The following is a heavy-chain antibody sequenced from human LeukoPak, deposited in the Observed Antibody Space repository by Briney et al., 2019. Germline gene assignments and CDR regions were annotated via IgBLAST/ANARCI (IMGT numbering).Heavy chain of an antibody. J-gene: IGHJ4*02. CDR3: VRQFAS. Sequence: GGSLRLSCAASGFTFGDHIMNWVRQLPGKRLEWVAYVSGCGSTVYYADSVKGRFTVSRDNGKSSLYLQMNSLRVEDTALYYCVRQFASWGQGTLVTVSS. CDR2: VSGCGSTV. V-gene: IGHV3-48*01. CDR1: GFTFGDHI.